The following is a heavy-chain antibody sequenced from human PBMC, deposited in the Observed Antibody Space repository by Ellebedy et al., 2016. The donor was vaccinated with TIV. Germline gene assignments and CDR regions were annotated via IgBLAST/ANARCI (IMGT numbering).Heavy chain of an antibody. Sequence: GESLKISCATSGFTFNIFGMHWGRPAPGKSQECVAVLGDDGPHLNSADSVKGRFTISRDNSKNTLYLEMDSLRGEEKAVYYWAKDRAEMMATMEIADYFDHWGQGTLVSVSS. CDR3: AKDRAEMMATMEIADYFDH. D-gene: IGHD5-12*01. CDR1: GFTFNIFG. V-gene: IGHV3-30*02. CDR2: LGDDGPHL. J-gene: IGHJ4*02.